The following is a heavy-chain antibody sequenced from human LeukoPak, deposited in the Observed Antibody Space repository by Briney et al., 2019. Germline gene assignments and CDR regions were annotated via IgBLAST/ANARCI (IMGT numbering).Heavy chain of an antibody. CDR3: AKGNDILTGYYHY. D-gene: IGHD3-9*01. CDR2: VSGSGGST. J-gene: IGHJ4*02. Sequence: PGGSLRLSCAASGLTFSNYAMSWVRQAPGKGLEWVLVVSGSGGSTYYADSVKGRFTISRDNSKNTLYLQMNSLRAEDTAVYYCAKGNDILTGYYHYWGQGTLVTVSS. CDR1: GLTFSNYA. V-gene: IGHV3-23*01.